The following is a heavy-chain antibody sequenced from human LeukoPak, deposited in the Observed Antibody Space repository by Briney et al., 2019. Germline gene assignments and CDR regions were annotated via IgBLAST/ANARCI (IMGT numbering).Heavy chain of an antibody. CDR2: INHSGST. J-gene: IGHJ4*02. CDR1: GGSFSGYY. V-gene: IGHV4-34*01. CDR3: AREGGIRYSYGYHPRQVPYDY. Sequence: PSETLSLTCAVYGGSFSGYYWSWIRQPPGKGLEWIGEINHSGSTNYNPSLKSRVTISVDTSKNQFSLKLRSVTAADTAVYYCAREGGIRYSYGYHPRQVPYDYWGQGTLVTVSS. D-gene: IGHD5-18*01.